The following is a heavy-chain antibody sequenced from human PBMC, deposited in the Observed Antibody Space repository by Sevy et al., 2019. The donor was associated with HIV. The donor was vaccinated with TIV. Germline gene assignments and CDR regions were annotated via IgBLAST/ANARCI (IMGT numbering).Heavy chain of an antibody. CDR1: GFTVSSNY. Sequence: GGSLRLSCAASGFTVSSNYMSWVRQAPGKGLEWVSVIYSGGDTYYADSVKGRFTISRDNSNNTLYLQMNSLRAEDTAVYYCARRSGYAPDAFDIWGQGTMVTVSS. D-gene: IGHD5-12*01. J-gene: IGHJ3*02. CDR2: IYSGGDT. V-gene: IGHV3-53*01. CDR3: ARRSGYAPDAFDI.